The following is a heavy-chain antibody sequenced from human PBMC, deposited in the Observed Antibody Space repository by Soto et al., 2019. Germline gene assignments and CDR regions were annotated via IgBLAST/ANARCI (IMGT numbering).Heavy chain of an antibody. D-gene: IGHD3-3*01. CDR3: AKDGSITIFGVVTPAARHFDY. CDR2: ISGSGGST. V-gene: IGHV3-23*01. CDR1: GFTFSSYA. Sequence: PGGSLRLSCAASGFTFSSYAMSWVRQAPGKGLEWVSAISGSGGSTYYADSVKGRFTISRDNSKNTLYLQMNSLRAEDTAVYYCAKDGSITIFGVVTPAARHFDYWGQGTLVTVPS. J-gene: IGHJ4*02.